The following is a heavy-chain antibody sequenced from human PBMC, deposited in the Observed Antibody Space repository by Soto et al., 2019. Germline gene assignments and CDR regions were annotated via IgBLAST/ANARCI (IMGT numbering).Heavy chain of an antibody. CDR1: GGTFSSYT. D-gene: IGHD5-18*01. CDR2: IIPILGIA. Sequence: QVQLVQSGAEVKKPGSSVKVSCKASGGTFSSYTISWVRQAPGQGLEWMGRIIPILGIANYAQKFQGRVTITADKSTSTAYMELSSLRSEDTAVYYCARGYSYGYGLNWFDPWGQGTLATVSS. J-gene: IGHJ5*02. CDR3: ARGYSYGYGLNWFDP. V-gene: IGHV1-69*02.